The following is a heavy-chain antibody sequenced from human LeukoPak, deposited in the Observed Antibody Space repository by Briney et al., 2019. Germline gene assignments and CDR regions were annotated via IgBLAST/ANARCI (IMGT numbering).Heavy chain of an antibody. J-gene: IGHJ4*02. Sequence: PRGRLRLSWAASGFTVSSNYMSWGRQAPGKGLERVSVIYSGDSTYYADSVKERFTLSRDSSTKPLYLQMNSLRAEDTAVYYCAAGGRTYGYGTFDHWGQGTLVTVSS. CDR3: AAGGRTYGYGTFDH. CDR1: GFTVSSNY. CDR2: IYSGDST. D-gene: IGHD5-18*01. V-gene: IGHV3-66*01.